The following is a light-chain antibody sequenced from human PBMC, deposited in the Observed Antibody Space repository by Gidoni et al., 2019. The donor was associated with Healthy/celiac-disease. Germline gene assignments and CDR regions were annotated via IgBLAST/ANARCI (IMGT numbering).Light chain of an antibody. J-gene: IGKJ4*01. V-gene: IGKV1-39*01. CDR3: QQSYSTPLT. CDR1: QSISSY. Sequence: DIQMTQSPSSLSASVGDRVTITCRGSQSISSYLNWYQQKPGKAPKLLIYAASSLQSGVPSRFSGSGSGTDFTLTISSLQPEDFATYYCQQSYSTPLTFGGXTKVEIK. CDR2: AAS.